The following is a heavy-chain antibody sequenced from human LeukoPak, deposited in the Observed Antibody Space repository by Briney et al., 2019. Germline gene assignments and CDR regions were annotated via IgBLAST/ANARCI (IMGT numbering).Heavy chain of an antibody. J-gene: IGHJ4*02. CDR2: IYHSGST. CDR1: GVSMSSYF. CDR3: ARDRVQMATIYG. V-gene: IGHV4-59*12. D-gene: IGHD5-24*01. Sequence: SETLSLTCTVSGVSMSSYFWSWIRQPPGKGLEWIGYIYHSGSTYYNPSLKSRVTISVDTSKNQFSLKLSSVTAADTAVYYCARDRVQMATIYGWGQGTLVTVSS.